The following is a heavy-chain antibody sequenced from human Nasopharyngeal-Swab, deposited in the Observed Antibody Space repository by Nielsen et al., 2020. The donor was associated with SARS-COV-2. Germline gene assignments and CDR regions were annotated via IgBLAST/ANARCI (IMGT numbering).Heavy chain of an antibody. CDR2: IYYSGST. D-gene: IGHD1-7*01. Sequence: SETLSLTCTVSGGSISSSSYYWGWIRKPPGKGLEWIGSIYYSGSTYYNPSLKSRVTISVDTSKNQFSLKLSSVTAADTAVYYCAGDKYNWNYPDAFDIWGQGTMVTVPS. J-gene: IGHJ3*02. V-gene: IGHV4-39*01. CDR1: GGSISSSSYY. CDR3: AGDKYNWNYPDAFDI.